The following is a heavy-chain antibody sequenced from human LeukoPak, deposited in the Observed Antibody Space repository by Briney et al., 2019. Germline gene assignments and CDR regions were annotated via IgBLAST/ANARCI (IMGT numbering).Heavy chain of an antibody. D-gene: IGHD6-19*01. Sequence: PGGSLRLSCAASGFKFSFYKMNWVRQTPGKGLEWVSSISTSGGFIDFADSVKGRFTISRDNAKNSLDLQMDSLRTEDTAVYYCARSLGGYSSGWYYFDYWGQGTQVTVSS. CDR1: GFKFSFYK. J-gene: IGHJ4*02. V-gene: IGHV3-21*01. CDR3: ARSLGGYSSGWYYFDY. CDR2: ISTSGGFI.